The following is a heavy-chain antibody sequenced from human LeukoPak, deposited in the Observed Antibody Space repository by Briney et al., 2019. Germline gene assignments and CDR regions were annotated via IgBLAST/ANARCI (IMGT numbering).Heavy chain of an antibody. Sequence: GGSLRLSCAASGFTFSSYSMNWVRQAPGKGLEWVSSISSSSSYIYYADSVKGRFTISRDNAKNSLYLQMNSLRAEDTAVYYCVKDRVDGSGSQFDSWGQGSLTIVSS. CDR2: ISSSSSYI. CDR3: VKDRVDGSGSQFDS. V-gene: IGHV3-21*01. D-gene: IGHD3-10*01. CDR1: GFTFSSYS. J-gene: IGHJ4*02.